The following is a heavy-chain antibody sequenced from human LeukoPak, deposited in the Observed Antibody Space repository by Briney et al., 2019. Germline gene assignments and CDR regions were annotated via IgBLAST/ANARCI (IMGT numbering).Heavy chain of an antibody. CDR3: ARAERRVSNAFDI. CDR2: IYTSGST. V-gene: IGHV4-4*07. Sequence: SETLSLTCTVSGGSISSYYWSWLRQPAGKGLEWIGRIYTSGSTNYNPSLKSRVTISVDTSKNQFSLKLSSVTAADTAVYYCARAERRVSNAFDIWGQGTMVTVSS. CDR1: GGSISSYY. D-gene: IGHD1-1*01. J-gene: IGHJ3*02.